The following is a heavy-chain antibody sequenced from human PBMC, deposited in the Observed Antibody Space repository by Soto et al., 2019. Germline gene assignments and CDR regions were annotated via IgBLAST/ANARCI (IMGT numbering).Heavy chain of an antibody. V-gene: IGHV3-9*01. Sequence: SLKISCAASGFTFDDYAMHWVRQAPGKGLEWVSGISWNSGSIGYADSVKGRFTISRDNAKNSLYLQMNSLRAEDTALYYCAKDTRGYYYGMDVWGQGTTVTVSS. CDR1: GFTFDDYA. CDR2: ISWNSGSI. CDR3: AKDTRGYYYGMDV. J-gene: IGHJ6*02.